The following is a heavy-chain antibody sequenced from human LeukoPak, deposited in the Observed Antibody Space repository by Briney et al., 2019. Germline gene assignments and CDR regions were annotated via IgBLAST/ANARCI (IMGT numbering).Heavy chain of an antibody. CDR3: AKEKGFDY. CDR2: ISYDGSNK. J-gene: IGHJ4*02. CDR1: GFTFSSYG. Sequence: PGGSLRLSCAASGFTFSSYGMHWVRQAPGKGLEWVAVISYDGSNKYYADSVKGRFTISRDNSKNTLYLQMNSLRAEDTAVYYCAKEKGFDYWGQGTLVTVSS. V-gene: IGHV3-30*18.